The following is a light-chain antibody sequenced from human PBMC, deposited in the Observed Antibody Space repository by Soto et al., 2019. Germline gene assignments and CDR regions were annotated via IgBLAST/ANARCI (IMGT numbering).Light chain of an antibody. Sequence: DIKMTQSPSTLSASVGDRVTITCRASQSISSWLAWYQQKPGKAPNLLIYKASSLESGVPSRFSGSGSGTEFTLTSSSLQPDDFATYYCQQYNSYSWTFGHGTKVEVK. J-gene: IGKJ1*01. V-gene: IGKV1-5*03. CDR1: QSISSW. CDR3: QQYNSYSWT. CDR2: KAS.